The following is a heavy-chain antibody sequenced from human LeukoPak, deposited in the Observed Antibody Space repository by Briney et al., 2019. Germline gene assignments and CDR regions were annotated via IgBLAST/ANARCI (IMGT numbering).Heavy chain of an antibody. V-gene: IGHV4-39*01. D-gene: IGHD4-23*01. CDR2: IYYSGGA. Sequence: PSETLSLTCIVSGGSISNSSYYWGWIRQPPGKGLEWIGSIYYSGGAYYNPFLKSRVTISVDTSKNQFSLKLTSVTAADTAVYYCARHWVVTPNYWGQGTLVTVSS. J-gene: IGHJ4*02. CDR1: GGSISNSSYY. CDR3: ARHWVVTPNY.